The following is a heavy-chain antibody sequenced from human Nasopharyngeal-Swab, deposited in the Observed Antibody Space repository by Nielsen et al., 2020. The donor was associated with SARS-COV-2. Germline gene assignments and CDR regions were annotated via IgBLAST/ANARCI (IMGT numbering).Heavy chain of an antibody. D-gene: IGHD1-1*01. CDR3: ARTGTTWGPFDY. V-gene: IGHV3-53*01. Sequence: GESLKISCVASGFTVSSNYMSWVRQAPGKGLEWVSVIYSSGSTYYADSVKGRFTISRDNSKNTLYLQMSSLRAEDTAVYYCARTGTTWGPFDYWGQGTLVTVSS. J-gene: IGHJ4*02. CDR2: IYSSGST. CDR1: GFTVSSNY.